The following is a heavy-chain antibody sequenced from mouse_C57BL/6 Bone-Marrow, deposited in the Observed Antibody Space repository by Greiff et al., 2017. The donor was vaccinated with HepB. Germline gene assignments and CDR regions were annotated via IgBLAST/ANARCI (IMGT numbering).Heavy chain of an antibody. V-gene: IGHV1-69*01. Sequence: QVQLQQSGAELVMPGASVKLSCKASGYTFTSYWMHWVKQRPGQGLEWIGEIDPSDSYTNYNQKFKGKSTLTVDKSSSTAYMQLSSLTSEDSAVYYCARSPFTNWGQGTTLTVSS. J-gene: IGHJ2*01. CDR1: GYTFTSYW. CDR2: IDPSDSYT. CDR3: ARSPFTN.